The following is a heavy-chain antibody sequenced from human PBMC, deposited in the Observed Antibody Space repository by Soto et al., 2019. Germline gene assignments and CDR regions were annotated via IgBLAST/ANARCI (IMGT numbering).Heavy chain of an antibody. J-gene: IGHJ4*02. V-gene: IGHV3-21*01. Sequence: EVQLVESGGGLVKPGGSLRLSCAGSGFTFSSYSMHWVRQAPGETLEWVSSISSTGKFISYADSVKGRFTISRHNTENSLSLQMNSLRAEDTAVYYCARECSLCVDSLSNCLDYWGQGTLVTVSS. CDR2: ISSTGKFI. D-gene: IGHD3-9*01. CDR1: GFTFSSYS. CDR3: ARECSLCVDSLSNCLDY.